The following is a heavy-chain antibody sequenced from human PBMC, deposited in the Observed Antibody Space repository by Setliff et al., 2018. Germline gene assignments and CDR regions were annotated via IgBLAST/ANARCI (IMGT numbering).Heavy chain of an antibody. CDR3: ARGHYHYHSVLYGGEFYYYYMDV. Sequence: GASVKVSCKASGGTFSSYAISWVRQAPGQGLKWMGGIIPIFGTANYAQKFQDRVTIAADESTSSAYMELSSLRSEDTAVYYCARGHYHYHSVLYGGEFYYYYMDVWGPGTTVTSP. CDR1: GGTFSSYA. CDR2: IIPIFGTA. D-gene: IGHD3-10*01. V-gene: IGHV1-69*13. J-gene: IGHJ6*02.